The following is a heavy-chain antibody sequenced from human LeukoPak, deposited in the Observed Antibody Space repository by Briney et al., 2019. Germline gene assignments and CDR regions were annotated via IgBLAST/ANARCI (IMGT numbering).Heavy chain of an antibody. CDR3: ARAPAGELGELFLYGGAYYFDY. D-gene: IGHD3-10*01. Sequence: ASVKVSCKASGYTFTSYYMHWVRQAPGQGLEWMGIINPSGGSTSYAQKFQGRVTMTRDTSTSTVYMELSSLRSEDTAVYYCARAPAGELGELFLYGGAYYFDYWGQGTLVTVSS. V-gene: IGHV1-46*01. CDR1: GYTFTSYY. CDR2: INPSGGST. J-gene: IGHJ4*02.